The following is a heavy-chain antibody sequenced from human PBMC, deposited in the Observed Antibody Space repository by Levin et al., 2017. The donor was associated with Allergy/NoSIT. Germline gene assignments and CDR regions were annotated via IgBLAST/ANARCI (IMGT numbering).Heavy chain of an antibody. Sequence: GESLKISCAASGFSFNSYGMSWVRQAPGKGLEWVSVISGSGGSTYYADSVKGRFTISRDNSKNTLYLQMDSLRAEDTAVYYCAKDRNRMRLVVTAIDFWGQGTLVTVSS. D-gene: IGHD2-21*02. CDR2: ISGSGGST. CDR1: GFSFNSYG. J-gene: IGHJ4*02. CDR3: AKDRNRMRLVVTAIDF. V-gene: IGHV3-23*01.